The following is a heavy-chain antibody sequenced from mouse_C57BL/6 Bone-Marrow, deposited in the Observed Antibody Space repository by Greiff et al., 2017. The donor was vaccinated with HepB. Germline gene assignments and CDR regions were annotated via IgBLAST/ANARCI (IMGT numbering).Heavy chain of an antibody. CDR1: GYTFTSYW. Sequence: VQLQQPGAELVKPGASVKMSCKASGYTFTSYWITWVKQRPGQGLEWIGDIYPGSGSTNYNEKFKSKATLTVYTSSSTAYMQLSSLTSEDSAVYYCAREIYPYYFDYWGQGTTLTVSS. J-gene: IGHJ2*01. CDR2: IYPGSGST. D-gene: IGHD2-1*01. CDR3: AREIYPYYFDY. V-gene: IGHV1-55*01.